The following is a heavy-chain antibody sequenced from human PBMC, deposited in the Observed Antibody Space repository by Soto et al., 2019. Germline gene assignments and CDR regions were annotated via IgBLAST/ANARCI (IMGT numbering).Heavy chain of an antibody. CDR1: GGSISSGGYY. Sequence: SETLSLTCTVSGGSISSGGYYWSWIRQHPGKGLEWIGYIYYSGSTYYNPSLKSRVTISVDTSKNQFSLKLSSVTAADTGVYYCAGSVLYTWFDPWGQGTLVTVSS. D-gene: IGHD3-10*01. CDR3: AGSVLYTWFDP. J-gene: IGHJ5*02. CDR2: IYYSGST. V-gene: IGHV4-31*03.